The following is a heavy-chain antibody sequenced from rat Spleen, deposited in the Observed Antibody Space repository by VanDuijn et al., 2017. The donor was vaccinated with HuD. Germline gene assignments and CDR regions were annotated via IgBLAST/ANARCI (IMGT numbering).Heavy chain of an antibody. CDR3: AVAGYGY. CDR2: ISYEGDNT. V-gene: IGHV5-19*01. D-gene: IGHD1-7*01. J-gene: IGHJ2*01. CDR1: GFTFRNYG. Sequence: EVPLVESGGGLVQPGRSLKLSCAASGFTFRNYGMHWIGRAPTKGLEWVTSISYEGDNTYYPDSVKGRFTISSDNAESIVYLQMNSLKSENTATYYCAVAGYGYWGQGVMVTVSS.